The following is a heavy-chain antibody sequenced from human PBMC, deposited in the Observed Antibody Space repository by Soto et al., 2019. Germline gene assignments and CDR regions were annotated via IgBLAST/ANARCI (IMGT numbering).Heavy chain of an antibody. D-gene: IGHD3-16*01. V-gene: IGHV4-31*01. Sequence: QVQLQESGPGLVKPSQTLSLTCTVSGGSITSGCYYWHWIRQHPVQGLEWIGNIFHSGSTHYNPYLTGQLTMSADTSKNQLSLRLTSVTAADTAVYYCARGGASFTGPAGYWGQGTLVTVSS. CDR3: ARGGASFTGPAGY. J-gene: IGHJ4*02. CDR2: IFHSGST. CDR1: GGSITSGCYY.